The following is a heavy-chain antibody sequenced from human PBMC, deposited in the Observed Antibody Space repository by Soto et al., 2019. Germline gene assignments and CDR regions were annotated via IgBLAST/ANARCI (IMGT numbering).Heavy chain of an antibody. J-gene: IGHJ3*02. D-gene: IGHD2-8*01. CDR2: IYYSGST. CDR3: ARGGSGYCTNGVCYRSRDRNAFDI. CDR1: GGSISSYY. V-gene: IGHV4-59*01. Sequence: SETLSLTCTVSGGSISSYYWSWIRQPPGKGLEWIGYIYYSGSTNYNPSLKSRVTISVDTSKNQFSLKLSSVTAADTAVYYCARGGSGYCTNGVCYRSRDRNAFDIWGQGTMVTVSS.